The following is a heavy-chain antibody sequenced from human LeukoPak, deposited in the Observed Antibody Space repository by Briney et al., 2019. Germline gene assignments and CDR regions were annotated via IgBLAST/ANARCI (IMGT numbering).Heavy chain of an antibody. CDR1: GYTFTGYY. V-gene: IGHV1-2*06. J-gene: IGHJ4*02. D-gene: IGHD3-3*01. CDR2: INPNSGGT. Sequence: AASVKVSCKASGYTFTGYYTHWVRQAPGQGLEWMGRINPNSGGTNYAQKFQGRVTMTRDTSISTAYMELGRLRSDDTAVYYCEREREIDYDFWSGYYSPVGCDYWVQGTLVNVSS. CDR3: EREREIDYDFWSGYYSPVGCDY.